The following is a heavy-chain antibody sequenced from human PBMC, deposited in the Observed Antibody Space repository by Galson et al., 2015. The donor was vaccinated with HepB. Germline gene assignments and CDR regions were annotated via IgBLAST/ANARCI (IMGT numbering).Heavy chain of an antibody. V-gene: IGHV3-30-3*01. D-gene: IGHD3-9*01. CDR2: ISYDGSNK. CDR1: GFTFSSYA. CDR3: ARALRYFDWASHGFDP. J-gene: IGHJ5*02. Sequence: SLRLSCAASGFTFSSYAMHWVRQAPGKGLEWVAVISYDGSNKYYADSVKGRFTISRDNSKNTLYLQMNSLRAEDTAVYYCARALRYFDWASHGFDPWGQGTLVTVSS.